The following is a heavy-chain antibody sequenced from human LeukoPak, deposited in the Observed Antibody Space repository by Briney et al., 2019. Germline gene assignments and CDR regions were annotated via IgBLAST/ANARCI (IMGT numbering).Heavy chain of an antibody. V-gene: IGHV1-2*06. Sequence: ASVKVSCKASGCTFTGYYMHWVRQAPGQGLEWMGRINPNSGGTNYAQKFQGRVTMTRDTSISTAYMELSRLRSDDTAVYYCARRFVDSSGYYQYYFDYWGQGTLVTVSS. D-gene: IGHD3-22*01. J-gene: IGHJ4*02. CDR2: INPNSGGT. CDR1: GCTFTGYY. CDR3: ARRFVDSSGYYQYYFDY.